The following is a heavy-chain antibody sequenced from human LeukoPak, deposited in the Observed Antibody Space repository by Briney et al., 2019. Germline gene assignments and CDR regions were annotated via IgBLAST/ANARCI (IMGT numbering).Heavy chain of an antibody. J-gene: IGHJ5*02. CDR1: GGTFSSYA. D-gene: IGHD6-6*01. Sequence: ASVKVSCKASGGTFSSYAISWVRQAPGQGLEWMGGIIPIFGTANYAQKFQGRVTITADESTSTAYMELSSLRSEDTAVYYCARDGGYSSSFRTNWFDPWGQGTLVTVSS. CDR2: IIPIFGTA. V-gene: IGHV1-69*13. CDR3: ARDGGYSSSFRTNWFDP.